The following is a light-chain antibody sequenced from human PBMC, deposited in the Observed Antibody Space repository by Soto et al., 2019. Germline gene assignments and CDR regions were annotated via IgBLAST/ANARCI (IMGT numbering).Light chain of an antibody. CDR2: EGS. V-gene: IGLV2-23*03. CDR3: CSFAGTTTFYV. J-gene: IGLJ1*01. Sequence: QSALTQPASVSGSPGQSITISCTGSSSDIGSYNLVSWYQQHPGKAPKLIIYEGSKRPSGVSNRFSGSKSGNTVSLTISGLQADDEADDYCCSFAGTTTFYVFGTGTKVTVL. CDR1: SSDIGSYNL.